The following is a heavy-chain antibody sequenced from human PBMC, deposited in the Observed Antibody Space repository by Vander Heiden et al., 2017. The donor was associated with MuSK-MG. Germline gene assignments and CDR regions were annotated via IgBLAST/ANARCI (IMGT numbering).Heavy chain of an antibody. CDR3: GRLIGNWGWYFDL. V-gene: IGHV5-51*01. CDR1: GYSFTSYW. J-gene: IGHJ2*01. CDR2: IYPGDSHT. D-gene: IGHD7-27*01. Sequence: EVQLVQSGAEVKKPGESLKISCKGSGYSFTSYWIGWVRQMPGKGLEWMGIIYPGDSHTRYSPAFQGQVTISADKSISTPYRQCSRIKASDTARDCCGRLIGNWGWYFDLWGRGTLGNVAS.